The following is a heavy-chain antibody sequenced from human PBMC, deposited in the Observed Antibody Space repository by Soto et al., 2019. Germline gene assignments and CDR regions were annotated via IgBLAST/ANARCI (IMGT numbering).Heavy chain of an antibody. CDR1: GFTFGPFW. CDR3: ARDSYYHSSSGYYVFDY. CDR2: INSDGSTI. V-gene: IGHV3-74*01. J-gene: IGHJ4*02. D-gene: IGHD3-22*01. Sequence: GGSLRLSCAASGFTFGPFWMHWVRQAPGKGLVWLSHINSDGSTIVYADSVKGRFTISRDNAKNKLYLQMNSLRVEDTAVYYCARDSYYHSSSGYYVFDYWGQGTLVTV.